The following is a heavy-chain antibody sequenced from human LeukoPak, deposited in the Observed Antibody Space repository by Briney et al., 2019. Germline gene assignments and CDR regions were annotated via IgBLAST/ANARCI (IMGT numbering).Heavy chain of an antibody. CDR2: INPNSGGT. D-gene: IGHD5-18*01. CDR3: ARDSGYSYIKYRYYGTDV. CDR1: GYTFTGYY. V-gene: IGHV1-2*02. Sequence: ASVKVSCKASGYTFTGYYMHWVRQAPGQGLEWMGWINPNSGGTNYAQKFQGRVTMTRDTSISTAYMELSRLRSDDTAVYYCARDSGYSYIKYRYYGTDVWGQGTTVTVSS. J-gene: IGHJ6*02.